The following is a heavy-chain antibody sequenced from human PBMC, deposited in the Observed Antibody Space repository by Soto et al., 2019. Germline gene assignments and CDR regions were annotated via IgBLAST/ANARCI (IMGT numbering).Heavy chain of an antibody. CDR3: AKDLAGTFQYFDY. CDR2: ISRNSDYI. D-gene: IGHD1-1*01. Sequence: EVQLVESGGGLVQPGRSLRLSCAASGFTFDDYAMHWVRQAPGKGQEWVSGISRNSDYIAYADSVKGRFTISSDNAKNALCLQMNSLRAEDTALYYCAKDLAGTFQYFDYWGQGTLVTVSS. J-gene: IGHJ4*02. CDR1: GFTFDDYA. V-gene: IGHV3-9*01.